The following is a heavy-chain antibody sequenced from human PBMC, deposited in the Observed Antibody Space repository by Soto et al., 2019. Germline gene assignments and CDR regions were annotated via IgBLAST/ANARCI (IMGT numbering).Heavy chain of an antibody. D-gene: IGHD3-10*01. Sequence: QVQLVQSGAEVKKPGSSVKVSCTASEGTFNFYTINWVRQAPGQGLEWVGRVNPIVGMSNYAQKFQGRVSLTADKSTTTASMSLNSLKSEDTAIYYCATSYGSGSTHFDSWGQGTLVTVSS. CDR1: EGTFNFYT. CDR3: ATSYGSGSTHFDS. CDR2: VNPIVGMS. V-gene: IGHV1-69*02. J-gene: IGHJ4*02.